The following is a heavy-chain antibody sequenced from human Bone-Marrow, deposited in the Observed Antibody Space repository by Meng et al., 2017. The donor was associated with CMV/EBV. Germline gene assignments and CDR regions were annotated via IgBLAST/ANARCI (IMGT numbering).Heavy chain of an antibody. V-gene: IGHV3-21*01. D-gene: IGHD3-3*01. Sequence: GESLKISCAASGFTFSSYSMNWVRQAPGKGLEWVSSISSSSSYIYYEDSVKGRFTISRDNAKTSLYLQMNSLRAEDTAVYYCARDFGKNYDFWSGYTPIYYYYGMDVWGQGTTVTGSS. J-gene: IGHJ6*01. CDR1: GFTFSSYS. CDR2: ISSSSSYI. CDR3: ARDFGKNYDFWSGYTPIYYYYGMDV.